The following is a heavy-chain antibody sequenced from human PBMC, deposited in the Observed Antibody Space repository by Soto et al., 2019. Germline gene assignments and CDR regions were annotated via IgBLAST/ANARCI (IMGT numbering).Heavy chain of an antibody. CDR1: GYTFTSYG. D-gene: IGHD3-22*01. J-gene: IGHJ4*02. CDR3: ARDGGAYYYDSSGYYPNDY. CDR2: ISAYNGNT. V-gene: IGHV1-18*01. Sequence: ASVKVSCKASGYTFTSYGISWVRQAPGQGLEWMGWISAYNGNTNYAQKLQGRVTMTRDTSTSTVYMELSSLRSEDTAVYYCARDGGAYYYDSSGYYPNDYWGQGTLVTVSS.